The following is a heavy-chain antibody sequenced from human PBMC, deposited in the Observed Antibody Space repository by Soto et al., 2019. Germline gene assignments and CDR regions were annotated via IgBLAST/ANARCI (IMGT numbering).Heavy chain of an antibody. D-gene: IGHD3-3*01. V-gene: IGHV1-69*06. CDR1: GGTFSSYA. Sequence: SVKVSCKASGGTFSSYAISWVRQAPGQGLEWMGGIIPIFGTANYAQKFQGRVTITADKSTSTAYMELSSPRSEDTAVYYCARGDFWSGYYPNYYYYGMDVWGQGTTVTVSS. CDR2: IIPIFGTA. J-gene: IGHJ6*02. CDR3: ARGDFWSGYYPNYYYYGMDV.